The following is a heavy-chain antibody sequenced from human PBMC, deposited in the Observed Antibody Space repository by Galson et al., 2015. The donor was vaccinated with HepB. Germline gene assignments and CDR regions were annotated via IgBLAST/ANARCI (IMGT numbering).Heavy chain of an antibody. CDR3: TRVPIPRFLEFWYFDL. J-gene: IGHJ2*01. V-gene: IGHV1-2*02. CDR2: INPKSGGT. CDR1: GHSFTGYY. D-gene: IGHD3-3*01. Sequence: SVRVACQASGHSFTGYYIHWVRQAAGQGLEWVGWINPKSGGTNYAQKVQDRVTMTRDRSITTAYLEVSRLTSDDTAVYYWTRVPIPRFLEFWYFDLWGRGTLVTVSS.